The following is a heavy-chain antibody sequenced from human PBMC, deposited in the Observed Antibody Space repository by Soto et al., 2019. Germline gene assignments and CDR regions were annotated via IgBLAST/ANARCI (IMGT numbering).Heavy chain of an antibody. J-gene: IGHJ4*02. Sequence: QVQLVESGGGLVKPGGSLRLSCAASGFTFSDYYMSWIRQAPGEGLEWVSYISTSGSTLYYADSVKGRFTISRGNATNSLFLQMNSLRAEDTAVYYCARHCFYYGSGFDYWCQGTLVTVSS. CDR1: GFTFSDYY. CDR2: ISTSGSTL. CDR3: ARHCFYYGSGFDY. V-gene: IGHV3-11*01. D-gene: IGHD3-10*01.